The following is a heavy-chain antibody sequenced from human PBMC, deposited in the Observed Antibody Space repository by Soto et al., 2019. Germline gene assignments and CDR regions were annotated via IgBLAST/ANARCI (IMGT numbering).Heavy chain of an antibody. J-gene: IGHJ6*02. V-gene: IGHV6-1*01. D-gene: IGHD6-13*01. CDR3: ARDIAAAGRNYYYYGMDV. Sequence: SQTLSLTCVISGDSVSSNSAAWNWIRQSPSRGLEWLGRTYYRSKWYNDYAVSVKSRITINPDTSKNQFSLQLNSVTPEDTAVYYCARDIAAAGRNYYYYGMDVWGQGTTVTVSS. CDR2: TYYRSKWYN. CDR1: GDSVSSNSAA.